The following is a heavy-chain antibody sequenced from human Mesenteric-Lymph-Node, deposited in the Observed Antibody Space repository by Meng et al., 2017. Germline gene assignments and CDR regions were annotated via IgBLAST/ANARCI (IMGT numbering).Heavy chain of an antibody. CDR3: ARVKLAAGLVDYCFDY. Sequence: GGSLSLSCAASGFTFNSYAMHWVRQAPGKVLEWVAVISYDGSNKYYADSAEGRFTISRDNSENTLYMQMNSLRAEETDVYYCARVKLAAGLVDYCFDYWGQGTLVTVSS. D-gene: IGHD6-13*01. CDR1: GFTFNSYA. V-gene: IGHV3-30*01. CDR2: ISYDGSNK. J-gene: IGHJ4*01.